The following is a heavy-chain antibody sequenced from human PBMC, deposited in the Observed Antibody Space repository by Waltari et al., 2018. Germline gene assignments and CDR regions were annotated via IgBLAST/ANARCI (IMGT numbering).Heavy chain of an antibody. J-gene: IGHJ4*02. CDR2: IYSGGST. D-gene: IGHD2-21*01. CDR1: GFTFSSYA. V-gene: IGHV3-23*03. CDR3: AKFVDKTYYFDY. Sequence: EVQLLESGGGLVQPGGSLRLSCAASGFTFSSYAMSWVRQAPGKGLECVSVIYSGGSTYYADSVKGRFTISRDNSKNTLYLQMNSLRAEDTAVYYCAKFVDKTYYFDYWGQGTLVTVSS.